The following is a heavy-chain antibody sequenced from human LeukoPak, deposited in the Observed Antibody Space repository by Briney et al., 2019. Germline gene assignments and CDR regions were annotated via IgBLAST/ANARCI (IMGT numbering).Heavy chain of an antibody. CDR3: ARGPGYTSGWYKDY. Sequence: SETLSLTCTVSGGSISSSSYYRGWIRQPPGKGLEWIGSIYYSGSTYYNPSLQSRVTISVDTSENQFSLKLSSMTAADTAVYYCARGPGYTSGWYKDYWGQGTLVTVSS. CDR2: IYYSGST. CDR1: GGSISSSSYY. V-gene: IGHV4-39*07. J-gene: IGHJ4*02. D-gene: IGHD6-19*01.